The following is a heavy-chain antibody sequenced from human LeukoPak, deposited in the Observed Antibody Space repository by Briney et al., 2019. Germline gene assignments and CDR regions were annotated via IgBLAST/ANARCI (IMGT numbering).Heavy chain of an antibody. J-gene: IGHJ5*02. D-gene: IGHD3-9*01. CDR3: ARAKRVFSRISYNWFDP. Sequence: GGSLRLSCEASGFIFSNYVIHWVRQAPGKGLEWVALIWADGSNKYYADSVKGRFTIPRDNSKNTLYLQMNSLRAEDTAVYYCARAKRVFSRISYNWFDPWGQGTLVTVSS. V-gene: IGHV3-33*01. CDR2: IWADGSNK. CDR1: GFIFSNYV.